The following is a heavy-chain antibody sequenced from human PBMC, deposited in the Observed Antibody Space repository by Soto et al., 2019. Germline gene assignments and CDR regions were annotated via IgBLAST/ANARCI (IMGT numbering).Heavy chain of an antibody. CDR1: GGTFSSYA. V-gene: IGHV1-69*06. CDR2: IIPIFGTA. J-gene: IGHJ6*02. CDR3: ARRTLGWELLTPYYYYYGMDV. Sequence: SVKVSCKASGGTFSSYAISWVRQAPGQGLEWMGGIIPIFGTANYAQKFQGRVTITADKSTSTAYMGLSSLRSEDTAVYYCARRTLGWELLTPYYYYYGMDVWGQGTTVTVSS. D-gene: IGHD1-26*01.